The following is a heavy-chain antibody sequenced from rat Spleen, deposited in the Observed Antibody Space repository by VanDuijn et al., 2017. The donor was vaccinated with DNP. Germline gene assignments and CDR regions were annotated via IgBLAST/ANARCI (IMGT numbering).Heavy chain of an antibody. D-gene: IGHD2-2*01. Sequence: EVKLVESGGGLVQPGRSLKFSCAASGFTFSDYAMAWVRQAPKKGLEWVATITNTGGSTYYPDSVKGRFTISRDNAKSTLYLQMNSLRSEDTATYDCASGYPYYFDYWGQGVMVTVSS. V-gene: IGHV5-17*01. CDR2: ITNTGGST. J-gene: IGHJ2*01. CDR3: ASGYPYYFDY. CDR1: GFTFSDYA.